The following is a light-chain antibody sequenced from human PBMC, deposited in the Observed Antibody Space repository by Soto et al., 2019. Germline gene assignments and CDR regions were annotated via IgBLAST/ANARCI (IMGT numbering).Light chain of an antibody. Sequence: DIQMTQSPSSLSASVGDRITITCRASQGIRSDVGWYQQKPGKVPKRLIYAASNLQSGVPSRFSDSGSWAEFTLTISSLQPEDFATYYCLQHNTYPLTFGGGTKVEIK. CDR1: QGIRSD. V-gene: IGKV1-17*01. J-gene: IGKJ4*01. CDR2: AAS. CDR3: LQHNTYPLT.